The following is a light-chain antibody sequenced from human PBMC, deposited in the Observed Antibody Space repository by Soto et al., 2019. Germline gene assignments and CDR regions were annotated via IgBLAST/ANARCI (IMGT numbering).Light chain of an antibody. Sequence: DIQMTQSPSSLSASVGDRVTITCRASQSITSYLNWYQQKPGKAPSLMIHGASSLQSGVPSRFSGSGSGTDFTLTISSLQPEDFATYYCQQSYNFPLSFGGGTKVEIK. CDR1: QSITSY. CDR2: GAS. J-gene: IGKJ4*02. V-gene: IGKV1-39*01. CDR3: QQSYNFPLS.